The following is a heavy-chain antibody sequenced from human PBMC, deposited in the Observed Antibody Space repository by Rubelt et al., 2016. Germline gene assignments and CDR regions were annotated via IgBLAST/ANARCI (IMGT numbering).Heavy chain of an antibody. Sequence: QVQLQQWGAGLLKPSETLSLTCAVYGGSFSGYYWSWIRQPPGKGLAWIGEINHSGSTNYNPSLKSRVTISVATSKNQFSRKLGAVTAADTAVYYCARGRRGSSSWLGRDYYGMDVWGQGTTVTVSS. J-gene: IGHJ6*02. V-gene: IGHV4-34*01. D-gene: IGHD6-13*01. CDR1: GGSFSGYY. CDR3: ARGRRGSSSWLGRDYYGMDV. CDR2: INHSGST.